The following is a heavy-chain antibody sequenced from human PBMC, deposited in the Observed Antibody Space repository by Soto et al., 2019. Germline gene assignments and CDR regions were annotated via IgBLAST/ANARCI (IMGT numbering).Heavy chain of an antibody. CDR1: GDSVSSDNCY. CDR2: IYSSGST. J-gene: IGHJ4*02. V-gene: IGHV4-61*01. D-gene: IGHD5-18*01. CDR3: ARDIRGYSRAFDY. Sequence: SETLSLTCTVSGDSVSSDNCYWTWIRQPPGKGLEWIGYIYSSGSTNYNPSLKSRVTISVDTSRNQFSLKLTSVTAADTAVYYCARDIRGYSRAFDYWGQGTLVTVSS.